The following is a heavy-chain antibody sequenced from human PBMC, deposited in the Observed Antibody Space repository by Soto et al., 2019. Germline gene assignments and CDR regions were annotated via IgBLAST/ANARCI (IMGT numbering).Heavy chain of an antibody. V-gene: IGHV1-69*12. CDR1: GGTFSSYA. CDR2: IIPIFGTA. D-gene: IGHD2-15*01. CDR3: ASQGYCSGGSCYGYYYGMAV. J-gene: IGHJ6*02. Sequence: QVQLVQSGAEVKKPGSSVKVSCKASGGTFSSYAISWVRQAPGQGLEWMGGIIPIFGTANYAQKFQGRVTITADESTSTAYMELSSLRSEDTAVYYCASQGYCSGGSCYGYYYGMAVWGQGTTVTVSS.